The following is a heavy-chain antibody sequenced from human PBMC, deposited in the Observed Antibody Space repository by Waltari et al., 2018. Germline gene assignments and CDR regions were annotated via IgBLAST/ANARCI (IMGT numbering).Heavy chain of an antibody. CDR1: GASLSSGDFY. V-gene: IGHV4-30-4*01. CDR2: IYSTGTT. D-gene: IGHD3-16*01. CDR3: AREGEMATIPYF. J-gene: IGHJ4*01. Sequence: QVQLQESGPGLVKPSQTLSLTCTVSGASLSSGDFYWTWIRQPPGQGLEWIGYIYSTGTTYYKPSLKSRVSMSVDTSKNRFSLKLTSVTPTDTAVYFCAREGEMATIPYFWGHGTLVTVSS.